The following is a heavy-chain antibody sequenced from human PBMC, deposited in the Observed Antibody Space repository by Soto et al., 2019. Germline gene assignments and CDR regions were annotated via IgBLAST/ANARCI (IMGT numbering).Heavy chain of an antibody. CDR1: GYIFTSYW. Sequence: EVQLVQSGAEVKKPGESLTISCRGSGYIFTSYWITWVRQMPGRGLEWMGRIDPTDSYTNYSPSSRGHVTFSVDKSIGTVYLHWSSLKASDTAIYFCASHIPADGWAFGFWGHGTLVTVSS. D-gene: IGHD6-13*01. CDR2: IDPTDSYT. V-gene: IGHV5-10-1*01. CDR3: ASHIPADGWAFGF. J-gene: IGHJ5*01.